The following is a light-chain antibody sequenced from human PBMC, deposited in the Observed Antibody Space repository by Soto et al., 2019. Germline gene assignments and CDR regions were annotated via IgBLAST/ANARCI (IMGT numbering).Light chain of an antibody. CDR1: SGDVGGYDY. CDR3: SSHTSGSTRV. V-gene: IGLV2-14*01. J-gene: IGLJ1*01. CDR2: EVT. Sequence: QSALTQPASVSGSPGHSIAISCTGTSGDVGGYDYVSWYQQHPDKAPKLMIYEVTKRPSWVSNRFSGSKSGNTASLTISGLQPEDEADYYCSSHTSGSTRVFGSGTKVTVL.